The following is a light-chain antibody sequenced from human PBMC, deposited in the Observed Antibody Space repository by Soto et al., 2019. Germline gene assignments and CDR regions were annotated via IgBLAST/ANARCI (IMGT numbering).Light chain of an antibody. CDR3: AAWDDSLNSYV. V-gene: IGLV1-44*01. Sequence: QSVLTQPPSASGTPGQRVTISCSGSSSNIGSNTANWYQQLPGTAPKLLIYTNNQRPSGFPDRFSGSTSGTSASLAIRGLQSADEADYYCAAWDDSLNSYVFGTGTKLTVL. CDR2: TNN. CDR1: SSNIGSNT. J-gene: IGLJ1*01.